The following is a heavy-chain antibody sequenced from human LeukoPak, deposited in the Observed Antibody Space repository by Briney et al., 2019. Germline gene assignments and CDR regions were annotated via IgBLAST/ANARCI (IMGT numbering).Heavy chain of an antibody. CDR1: GFTFRSYA. J-gene: IGHJ4*02. V-gene: IGHV3-23*01. Sequence: GGSLRLSCAASGFTFRSYAMSWVRQAPGKGLEWVSSLSVSTYYADSVKGRFTISRDNSKNTLFLQMNSLRAEDTAVYYCAKDLKREPDWGQGTLVTVSS. CDR2: LSVST. CDR3: AKDLKREPD. D-gene: IGHD1-14*01.